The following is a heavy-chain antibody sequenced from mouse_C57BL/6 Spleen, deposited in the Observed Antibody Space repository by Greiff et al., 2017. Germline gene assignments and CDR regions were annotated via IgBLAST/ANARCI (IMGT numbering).Heavy chain of an antibody. CDR1: GYTFTDYE. J-gene: IGHJ2*01. CDR2: IDPETGGT. V-gene: IGHV1-15*01. Sequence: QVQLKESGAELVRPGASVTLSCKASGYTFTDYEMHWVKQTPVHGLEWIGAIDPETGGTASNQKFQGKAILTADKSSSTAYMELRSLTSEDSAVYYCTSSYYSKGYGGQGTTRTVSS. D-gene: IGHD2-5*01. CDR3: TSSYYSKGY.